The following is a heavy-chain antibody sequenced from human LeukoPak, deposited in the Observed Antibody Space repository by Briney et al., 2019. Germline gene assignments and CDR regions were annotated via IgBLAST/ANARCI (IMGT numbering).Heavy chain of an antibody. Sequence: GGSLSLSCAASGFTHSGYGMKWVRHARGKAREWVSSISNRSSYILYADSLKDRFTAPRDNAKNSLYLQMNSLRGEDTAVYYCARKPSSDDAFDIWGQGTMVTVSS. D-gene: IGHD3-22*01. CDR1: GFTHSGYG. V-gene: IGHV3-21*01. CDR2: ISNRSSYI. CDR3: ARKPSSDDAFDI. J-gene: IGHJ3*02.